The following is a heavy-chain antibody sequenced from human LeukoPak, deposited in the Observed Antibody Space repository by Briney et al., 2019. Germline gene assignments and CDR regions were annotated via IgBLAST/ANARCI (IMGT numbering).Heavy chain of an antibody. J-gene: IGHJ4*02. CDR1: GGSFSGYY. CDR3: ASRYYGSGSYSDY. D-gene: IGHD3-10*01. V-gene: IGHV4-34*01. CDR2: INHSGST. Sequence: PSETLSLTCAAYGGSFSGYYWTWIRQAPGKGLEWIGEINHSGSTNYNPSLKSRVTISVDMSKNQFSLKLSSVTAADTAVYYCASRYYGSGSYSDYWGQGTLVTVSS.